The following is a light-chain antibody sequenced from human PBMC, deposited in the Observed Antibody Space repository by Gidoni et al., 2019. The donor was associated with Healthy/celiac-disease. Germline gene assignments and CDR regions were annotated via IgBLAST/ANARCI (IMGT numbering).Light chain of an antibody. CDR2: DVS. J-gene: IGLJ2*01. CDR1: SRDVGGYHY. V-gene: IGLV2-11*01. CDR3: CSYAGSYTVV. Sequence: QSALTQPRSVSGSPGQSVTISCTGTSRDVGGYHYVSWYPQHPGKAPKLMIYDVSNRPSGVPDRVSGSKSGNTASLTISGLQAEDEADYYCCSYAGSYTVVVGGGTKLTVL.